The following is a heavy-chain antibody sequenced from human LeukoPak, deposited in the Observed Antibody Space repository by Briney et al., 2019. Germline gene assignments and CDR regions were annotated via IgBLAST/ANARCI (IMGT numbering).Heavy chain of an antibody. CDR1: GYTFTSYE. D-gene: IGHD6-13*01. Sequence: PLASVKVSCKASGYTFTSYEINWARQATGQGLEWMGWMNPNSGNTGYAQKFQGRVTITRNTSISTVYMELSSLRSEDTAVYYCARDRYSSSWYYFDYWGQGTLVTVSS. J-gene: IGHJ4*02. CDR2: MNPNSGNT. V-gene: IGHV1-8*03. CDR3: ARDRYSSSWYYFDY.